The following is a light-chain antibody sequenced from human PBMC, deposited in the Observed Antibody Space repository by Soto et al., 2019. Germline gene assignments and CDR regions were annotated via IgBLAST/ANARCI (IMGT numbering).Light chain of an antibody. V-gene: IGLV2-11*01. Sequence: QSVLTQPRSVSGSPGQSVTISCTGTSSDVGGYNYVSWYQQHPGKAPKLMIYDVNKRPSGVPVRFSGSKSGNTASLTITGLQSEDEADYYCCSYAGSYTYVFGTGTRSPS. CDR1: SSDVGGYNY. CDR2: DVN. CDR3: CSYAGSYTYV. J-gene: IGLJ1*01.